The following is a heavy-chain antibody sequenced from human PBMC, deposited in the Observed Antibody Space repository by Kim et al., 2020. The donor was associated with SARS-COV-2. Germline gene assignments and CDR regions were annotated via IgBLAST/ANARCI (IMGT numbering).Heavy chain of an antibody. V-gene: IGHV4-34*01. CDR3: ARGGAFDY. CDR2: SGRT. Sequence: SGRTTDNPYLKRRVTISVDTSKNQFSLKLSAVTAADTAVYYCARGGAFDYWGQGTLVTVSS. J-gene: IGHJ4*02.